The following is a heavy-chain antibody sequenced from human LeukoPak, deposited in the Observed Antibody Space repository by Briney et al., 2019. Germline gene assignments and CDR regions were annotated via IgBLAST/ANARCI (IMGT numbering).Heavy chain of an antibody. CDR3: ARGQQWLFN. Sequence: GASVTVSCKASGYTFTSYYMHWVRQAPGQGLEWKGIINPSGCSTSYAQKFKGRVTMNRDTSTSTVYMELSSLRSEDTAVYYCARGQQWLFNWGQGTLVTVSS. D-gene: IGHD6-19*01. V-gene: IGHV1-46*01. J-gene: IGHJ4*02. CDR2: INPSGCST. CDR1: GYTFTSYY.